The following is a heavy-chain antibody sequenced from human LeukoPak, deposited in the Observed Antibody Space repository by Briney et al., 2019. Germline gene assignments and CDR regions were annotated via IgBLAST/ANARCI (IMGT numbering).Heavy chain of an antibody. CDR1: GESFSGYY. D-gene: IGHD3-10*01. Sequence: TSETLSLTCAVYGESFSGYYWTWIRQSPGKGLEWIGEVNHSGNTNYNPSLKSRVTISVDTSKNQFSLKLSSVTAADTAVYYCARGLQRGGSGSYLNYYYYYGMDVWGQGTTVTVSS. CDR3: ARGLQRGGSGSYLNYYYYYGMDV. CDR2: VNHSGNT. V-gene: IGHV4-34*01. J-gene: IGHJ6*02.